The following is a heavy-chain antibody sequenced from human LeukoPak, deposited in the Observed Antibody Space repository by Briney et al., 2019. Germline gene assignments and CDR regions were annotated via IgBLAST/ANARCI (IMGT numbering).Heavy chain of an antibody. D-gene: IGHD1-26*01. CDR1: GLTFSSYG. Sequence: PGGSLRLSCAASGLTFSSYGMHWVRQAPGKGLEWVAVISYDGSNKYYADSVKGRFTISRDNSKNTLYLQMNSLRAEDTAVYYCAKDGGSYYRVAYYFDYWGQGTLVTVSS. CDR3: AKDGGSYYRVAYYFDY. J-gene: IGHJ4*02. V-gene: IGHV3-30*18. CDR2: ISYDGSNK.